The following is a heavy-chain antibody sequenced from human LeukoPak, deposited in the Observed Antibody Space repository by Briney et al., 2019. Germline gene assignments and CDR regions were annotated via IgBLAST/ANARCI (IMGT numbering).Heavy chain of an antibody. J-gene: IGHJ4*02. CDR3: AKDDYYGSGSYPMVDY. CDR2: ISGSGGST. Sequence: PGGSLRLSCAASGFTFSSYATSWVRQAPGKGLEWVSAISGSGGSTYYADSVKGRFTISRDNSKNTLYLQMNSLRAEDTAVYYCAKDDYYGSGSYPMVDYWGQGTLVTVSS. CDR1: GFTFSSYA. V-gene: IGHV3-23*01. D-gene: IGHD3-10*01.